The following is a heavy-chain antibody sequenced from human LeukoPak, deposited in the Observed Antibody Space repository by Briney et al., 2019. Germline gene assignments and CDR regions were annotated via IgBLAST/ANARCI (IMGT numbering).Heavy chain of an antibody. D-gene: IGHD1-26*01. V-gene: IGHV3-23*01. CDR2: LFGSGDKT. CDR3: AKILWGGMGV. Sequence: GGSLRLSCAASGFTFSAYAMGWVRQAPGKGLECVSSLFGSGDKTFYADSVKGRFTISRDNSKNTLYLQMNSLRAEDTAVYYCAKILWGGMGVWGRGTTVTVSS. CDR1: GFTFSAYA. J-gene: IGHJ6*02.